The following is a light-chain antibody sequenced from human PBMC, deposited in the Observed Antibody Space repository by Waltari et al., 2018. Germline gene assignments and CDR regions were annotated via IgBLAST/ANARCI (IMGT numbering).Light chain of an antibody. Sequence: QSALTQPASVSRSPGQSITIPCTGTRSDVGGYHYVSWYQQHPGKAPKLMIYEVSNRPSGVSNRFSGSKSGNTASLTISGLQAEDEADYYCSSYTSSSTLEVFGGGTKLTVL. J-gene: IGLJ3*02. CDR3: SSYTSSSTLEV. CDR2: EVS. CDR1: RSDVGGYHY. V-gene: IGLV2-14*01.